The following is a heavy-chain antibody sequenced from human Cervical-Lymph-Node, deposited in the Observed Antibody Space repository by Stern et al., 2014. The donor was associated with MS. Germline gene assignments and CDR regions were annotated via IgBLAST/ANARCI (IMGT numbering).Heavy chain of an antibody. CDR2: IIPLFART. CDR1: GGTFRSSA. Sequence: VPLVESGAEVKRPGSSVKVSCRASGGTFRSSALTWVRQAPGHGPEWMVGIIPLFARTNYAQRFQGRVTITADESTSTAYMELSSLRFDDTAVYYCATDASTTVTPSLWDAFDVWGQGTMVTVSS. J-gene: IGHJ3*01. CDR3: ATDASTTVTPSLWDAFDV. V-gene: IGHV1-69*01. D-gene: IGHD4-17*01.